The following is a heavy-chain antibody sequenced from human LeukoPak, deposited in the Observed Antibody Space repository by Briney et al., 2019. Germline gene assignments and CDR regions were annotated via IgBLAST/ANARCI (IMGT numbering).Heavy chain of an antibody. Sequence: GGSLRLSCAASGFTVSSNYMSWVCQAPGKGLEWVSVIYSGGSTYYADSVKGRFTISRDNSKDTLYLQMNSLRAEDTAVYYCAREGHVYDDEVDYWGQGTLVTVSS. J-gene: IGHJ4*02. CDR2: IYSGGST. CDR3: AREGHVYDDEVDY. V-gene: IGHV3-66*02. D-gene: IGHD5/OR15-5a*01. CDR1: GFTVSSNY.